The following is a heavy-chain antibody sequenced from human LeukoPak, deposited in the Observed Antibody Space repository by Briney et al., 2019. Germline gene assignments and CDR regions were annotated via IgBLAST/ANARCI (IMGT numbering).Heavy chain of an antibody. J-gene: IGHJ4*02. CDR2: IRDSGSST. CDR1: GFTFSSYA. CDR3: AKYGPQDSGSSHFDY. V-gene: IGHV3-23*01. Sequence: GGALRLSCAASGFTFSSYAMSWVRQAPGKGLEWVSAIRDSGSSTYYADSVKGRFTTSRDNSENTLFLQMNSLRVEDTAIYYCAKYGPQDSGSSHFDYWGQGALVTVSS. D-gene: IGHD1-26*01.